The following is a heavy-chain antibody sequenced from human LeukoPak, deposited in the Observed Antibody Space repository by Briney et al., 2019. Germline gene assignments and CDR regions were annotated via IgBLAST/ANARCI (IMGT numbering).Heavy chain of an antibody. CDR1: GGSVSSGSYY. Sequence: SETLSLTCTVSGGSVSSGSYYWSWIRQPPGKGLEWIGYISYRGNTNYNPSLKRRVTISLDTSKNQFSLRLSSVTAADTAVYYCATLYCSITSCYVDYWGQGTLVTVSS. J-gene: IGHJ4*02. V-gene: IGHV4-61*01. CDR3: ATLYCSITSCYVDY. CDR2: ISYRGNT. D-gene: IGHD2-2*01.